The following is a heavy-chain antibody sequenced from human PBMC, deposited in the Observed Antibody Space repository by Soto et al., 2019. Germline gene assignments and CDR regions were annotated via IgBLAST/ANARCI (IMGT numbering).Heavy chain of an antibody. D-gene: IGHD6-19*01. CDR1: GYTFTSYA. J-gene: IGHJ6*02. CDR3: ARDGSSSGWGVYYYYGMDV. V-gene: IGHV1-3*01. CDR2: INAGNGNT. Sequence: ASVKVSCKASGYTFTSYAMHWVRQAPGQRLEWMGWINAGNGNTKYSQKFQGRVTITRDTSASTAYMELSSLRSEDTAVYYCARDGSSSGWGVYYYYGMDVWGQGTTVTVSS.